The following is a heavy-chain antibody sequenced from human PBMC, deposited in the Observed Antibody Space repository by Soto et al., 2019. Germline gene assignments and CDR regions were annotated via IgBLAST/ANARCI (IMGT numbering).Heavy chain of an antibody. CDR1: GFTFSSYA. Sequence: EVQLLESGGGLVQPGGSLRLSCAASGFTFSSYALTWVRQAPGKGLEWVSAVNRSGARTYYADSVKGRFTISRDTSKNTVYLQMDSLRVEDTAVYYCAGGTWPLGDNWGQGTLVTVSS. J-gene: IGHJ4*02. D-gene: IGHD3-16*01. V-gene: IGHV3-23*01. CDR2: VNRSGART. CDR3: AGGTWPLGDN.